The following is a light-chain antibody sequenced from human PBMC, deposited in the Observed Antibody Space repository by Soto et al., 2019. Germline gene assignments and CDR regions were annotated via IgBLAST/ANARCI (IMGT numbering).Light chain of an antibody. CDR1: SSDVGSYNL. J-gene: IGLJ1*01. CDR2: EVN. V-gene: IGLV2-23*02. CDR3: CLYAPSSAL. Sequence: QSALTQPASVSGSPGLSITISCTGTSSDVGSYNLVSWYQQHPGKAPKLIIYEVNKGPSGVSNRFSGSKSGNTASLTISGLQTEDEADYYCCLYAPSSALFGTGTKVTVL.